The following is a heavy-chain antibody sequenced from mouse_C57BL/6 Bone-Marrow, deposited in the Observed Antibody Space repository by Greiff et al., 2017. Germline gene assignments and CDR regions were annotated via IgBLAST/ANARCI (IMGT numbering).Heavy chain of an antibody. J-gene: IGHJ4*01. Sequence: QVQLQQPGAELVMPGASVKLSCKASGYTFTGYWMHWVKQRPGQGLEWIGEIDPSDSYTNYTPKFKGKSTLTVDKSSSTAYMQLSSLTSEDSAVFYGARAWDYADYYAMDYWGQGTSVTVSS. CDR1: GYTFTGYW. CDR3: ARAWDYADYYAMDY. D-gene: IGHD2-4*01. CDR2: IDPSDSYT. V-gene: IGHV1-69*01.